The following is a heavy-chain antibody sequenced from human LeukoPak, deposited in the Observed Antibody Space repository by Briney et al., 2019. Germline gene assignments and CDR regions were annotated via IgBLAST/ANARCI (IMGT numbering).Heavy chain of an antibody. CDR1: GGSISRSSYY. D-gene: IGHD3-22*01. CDR2: IYYSGST. J-gene: IGHJ2*01. CDR3: ARLYDTSGYFYWYFDL. Sequence: SETLSLTCTVSGGSISRSSYYWVWIRQPPGKGLEWMGSIYYSGSTYYNPSLKSRVTISVDTSKNQFSLKLSSVTAADTAVYYCARLYDTSGYFYWYFDLWGRGTLVTVSS. V-gene: IGHV4-39*01.